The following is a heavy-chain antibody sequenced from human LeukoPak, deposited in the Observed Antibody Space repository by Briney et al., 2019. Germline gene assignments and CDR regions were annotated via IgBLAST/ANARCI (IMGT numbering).Heavy chain of an antibody. CDR1: GFTFSDYY. J-gene: IGHJ4*02. Sequence: GGSLRLSCAASGFTFSDYYMSWIRQAPGKGLEWVSSIDVGSYAYYANSVKGRFTISRDNAKNSLYLQMNSVRVEDTAVYYCATEGIVGGGAHFDYWGQGTLVTVSS. CDR2: IDVGSYA. CDR3: ATEGIVGGGAHFDY. D-gene: IGHD1-26*01. V-gene: IGHV3-69-1*01.